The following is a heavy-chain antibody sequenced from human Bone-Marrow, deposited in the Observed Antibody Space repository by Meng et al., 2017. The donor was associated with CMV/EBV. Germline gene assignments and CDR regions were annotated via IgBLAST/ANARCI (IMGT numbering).Heavy chain of an antibody. CDR1: GGSISSYY. CDR3: ARGPLGGYSGYDKIFDY. J-gene: IGHJ4*02. D-gene: IGHD5-12*01. Sequence: GSLRLSCTVSGGSISSYYWSWIRQPPGKGLEWIGYIYYSGSTNYNPSLKSRVTISVDTSKNQFSLKLSSVTAADTAVYYCARGPLGGYSGYDKIFDYWGQGTLVTVSS. CDR2: IYYSGST. V-gene: IGHV4-59*01.